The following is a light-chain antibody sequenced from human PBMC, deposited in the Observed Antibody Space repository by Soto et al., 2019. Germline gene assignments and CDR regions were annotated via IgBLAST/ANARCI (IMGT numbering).Light chain of an antibody. V-gene: IGKV1-27*01. CDR3: QKDDSVPFT. CDR2: AAS. Sequence: DIQMTQSPSSLSASVGDRVTITCRASQGISNYVAWYQQKPGKVPKLLISAASTLQSGVSSRFSGRGSVTDFTLTISSLQPEDVATYYCQKDDSVPFTFGPGTKVDFK. J-gene: IGKJ3*01. CDR1: QGISNY.